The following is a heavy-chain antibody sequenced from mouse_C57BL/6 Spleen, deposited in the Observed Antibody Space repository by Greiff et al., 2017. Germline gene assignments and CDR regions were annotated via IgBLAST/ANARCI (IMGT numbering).Heavy chain of an antibody. V-gene: IGHV1-39*01. D-gene: IGHD2-1*01. CDR1: GYSFTDYY. J-gene: IGHJ4*01. CDR3: AREYYGNYFCAMDY. CDR2: INPNYGTT. Sequence: EVQLQQSGPELVKPGASVKISCKASGYSFTDYYMNWVKQSTGKSLEWIGVINPNYGTTSYNQKFKGKATLTVDQSSSTAYMQLNSLTSEDSAVYYCAREYYGNYFCAMDYWGQGTSVTVSS.